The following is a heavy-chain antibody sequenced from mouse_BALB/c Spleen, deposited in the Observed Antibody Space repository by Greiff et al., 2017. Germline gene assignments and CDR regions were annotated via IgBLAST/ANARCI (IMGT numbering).Heavy chain of an antibody. CDR2: ISSGGGNT. Sequence: DVKLVESGGGLVKPGGSLKLSCAASGFTFSSYTMSWVRQTPEKRLEWVATISSGGGNTYYPDSVKGRFTISRDNAKNNLYLQMSSLRSEDTALYYCARYYGNYEDFFAYWGQGTLVTVSA. D-gene: IGHD2-1*01. CDR1: GFTFSSYT. V-gene: IGHV5-9*03. CDR3: ARYYGNYEDFFAY. J-gene: IGHJ3*01.